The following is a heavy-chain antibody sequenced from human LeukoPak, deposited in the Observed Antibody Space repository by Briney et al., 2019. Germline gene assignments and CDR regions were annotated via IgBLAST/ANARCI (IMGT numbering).Heavy chain of an antibody. Sequence: PSETLSLTCTVSGGSISSYYWSWIRQPPGKGLEWIGYVYYSGSTNYNPSLNSRVTISVDTSMNQFSLKLSSVTAADTAVYYCARDLRRDYYYYYGMDVWGQGTTVTVSS. D-gene: IGHD3-3*01. CDR3: ARDLRRDYYYYYGMDV. CDR1: GGSISSYY. J-gene: IGHJ6*02. V-gene: IGHV4-59*08. CDR2: VYYSGST.